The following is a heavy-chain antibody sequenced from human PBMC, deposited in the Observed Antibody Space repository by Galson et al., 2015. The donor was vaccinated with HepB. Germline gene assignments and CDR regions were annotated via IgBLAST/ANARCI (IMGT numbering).Heavy chain of an antibody. V-gene: IGHV3-23*05. CDR1: GIAFRDYG. J-gene: IGHJ4*01. CDR2: VDAIGTTT. D-gene: IGHD4-23*01. Sequence: SLRLSCAASGIAFRDYGMSWVRQSPERGLEWVSTVDAIGTTTHYADSVRGRFTISRDNFRHTVSLQMNSLRVEDTAIYYCAKDCRGDSFFDYWGHGTLVIVS. CDR3: AKDCRGDSFFDY.